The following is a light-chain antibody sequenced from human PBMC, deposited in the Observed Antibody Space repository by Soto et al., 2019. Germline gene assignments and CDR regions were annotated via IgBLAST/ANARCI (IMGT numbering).Light chain of an antibody. Sequence: QSALTQPASVSGSPGQSITIFCTGTISDVGGYNFVSWYQQYPGKAPKLMICDVSNPPSGVSNRFSGSKSGNTASLTISGLQAEVDADYYSSSFTGSNYVSGTGTKVTVL. J-gene: IGLJ1*01. CDR2: DVS. CDR3: SSFTGSNYV. V-gene: IGLV2-14*03. CDR1: ISDVGGYNF.